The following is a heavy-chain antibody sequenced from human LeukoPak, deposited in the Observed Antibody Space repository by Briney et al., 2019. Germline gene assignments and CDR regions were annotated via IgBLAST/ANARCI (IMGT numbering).Heavy chain of an antibody. V-gene: IGHV3-23*01. Sequence: PGGSLRLSCAASGFSFSSYAMSWVRQAPGKGLEWVSAISGSGGSTTYADSVKGRFTISRDNSKNTLYLQMNSLRAEDTAVYYCAKDPPTTYYYGSGSRNAGRYYGMDVWGQGTTVTVSS. CDR3: AKDPPTTYYYGSGSRNAGRYYGMDV. D-gene: IGHD3-10*01. J-gene: IGHJ6*02. CDR2: ISGSGGST. CDR1: GFSFSSYA.